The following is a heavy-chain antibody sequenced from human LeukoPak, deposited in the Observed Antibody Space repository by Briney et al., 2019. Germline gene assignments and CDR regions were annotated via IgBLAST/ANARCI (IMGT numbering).Heavy chain of an antibody. CDR3: AKDFSYSGSSYGMDV. J-gene: IGHJ6*02. CDR1: GFTFSSYG. CDR2: ISYDGSNK. D-gene: IGHD1-26*01. Sequence: PGGSLRLSCAASGFTFSSYGMHWVRQAPGKGLEWVAVISYDGSNKYYADSVKSRFTISRDNSKNTLYLQMNSLRAEDTAVYYCAKDFSYSGSSYGMDVWGQGTTVTVSS. V-gene: IGHV3-30*18.